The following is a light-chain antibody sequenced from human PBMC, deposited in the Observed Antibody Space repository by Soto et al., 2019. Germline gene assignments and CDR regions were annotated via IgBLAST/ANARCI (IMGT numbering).Light chain of an antibody. CDR2: AVT. V-gene: IGLV2-8*01. J-gene: IGLJ1*01. CDR1: SSDVGGQNY. Sequence: QSVLTQPPPASGSPGQSVAISCTGTSSDVGGQNYVSWYQQHPGKAPKLIIYAVTERPSGVPDRFSGSKSGNTASLTVSGLQTDDEADYDCSSHVRNNNSVCGTGTEFAVL. CDR3: SSHVRNNNSV.